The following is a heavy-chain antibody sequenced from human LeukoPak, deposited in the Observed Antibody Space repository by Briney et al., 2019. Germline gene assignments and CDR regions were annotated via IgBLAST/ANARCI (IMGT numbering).Heavy chain of an antibody. CDR2: INHSGST. J-gene: IGHJ6*03. D-gene: IGHD3-3*01. CDR3: ARVPGDDFWSGYLEYYYYYMDV. V-gene: IGHV4-34*01. Sequence: SETLSLTCAVYGGSFSGYYWSWIRQPPGKGLEWIGEINHSGSTNYNPSFKSRVTISVDTSKNQFSLKLSSVTAADTAVYYCARVPGDDFWSGYLEYYYYYMDVWGKGTTVTGSS. CDR1: GGSFSGYY.